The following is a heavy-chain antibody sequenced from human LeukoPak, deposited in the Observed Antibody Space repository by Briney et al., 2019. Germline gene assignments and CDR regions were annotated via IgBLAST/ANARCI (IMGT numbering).Heavy chain of an antibody. Sequence: ASVKVSCKASGGTFSSYAISWVRQAPGQGLEWMGGIIPIFGTANYAQEFQGRVTITADESTSTAYMELSSLRSEDTAVYYCARDRGFPVGYFQHWGQGTLVTVSS. V-gene: IGHV1-69*13. D-gene: IGHD3-10*01. J-gene: IGHJ1*01. CDR2: IIPIFGTA. CDR1: GGTFSSYA. CDR3: ARDRGFPVGYFQH.